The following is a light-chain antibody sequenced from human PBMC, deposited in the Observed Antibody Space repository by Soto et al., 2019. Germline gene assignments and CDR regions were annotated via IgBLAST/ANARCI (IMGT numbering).Light chain of an antibody. J-gene: IGKJ4*01. V-gene: IGKV3-15*01. CDR3: QQYNNWPLT. CDR1: QSVSSY. CDR2: DAS. Sequence: EIVLTQSPATLSLSPGERATLSCRASQSVSSYLAWYQQKPGQAPRLLIYDASTRATGIPARFSGSGSGTEFTLTISSLQSEDFAVYYCQQYNNWPLTFGGGTEVDIK.